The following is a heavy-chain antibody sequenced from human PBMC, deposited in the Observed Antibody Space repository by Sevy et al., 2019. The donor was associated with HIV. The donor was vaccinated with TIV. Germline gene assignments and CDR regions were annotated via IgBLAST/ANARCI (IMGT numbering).Heavy chain of an antibody. Sequence: GGSLRLSCSTFGFTFSNYGMHWVRQAPGRGLEWVAAIFSDGNYQYYADSVKGRVTISRDNSKNTLYLQMSSLRADDTAMYYCARESGSGWYVYSWGRGTLVTVSS. CDR3: ARESGSGWYVYS. J-gene: IGHJ4*02. V-gene: IGHV3-33*08. CDR2: IFSDGNYQ. D-gene: IGHD6-19*01. CDR1: GFTFSNYG.